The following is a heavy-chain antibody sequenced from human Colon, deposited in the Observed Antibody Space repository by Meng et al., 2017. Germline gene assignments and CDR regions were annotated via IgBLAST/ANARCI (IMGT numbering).Heavy chain of an antibody. V-gene: IGHV4-4*02. J-gene: IGHJ5*02. CDR1: GGSISSGDW. Sequence: GQLQGSGPGVVKPSGTLSLTCAVSGGSISSGDWWSWVRQPPVKGLEWIAEIDHTGNTNYNPSLKSRVTISVDKSKNQFSLKLSFMTAADTAVYYCARVGPGELPNFFDPWGQGTLVTVSS. CDR3: ARVGPGELPNFFDP. D-gene: IGHD1-7*01. CDR2: IDHTGNT.